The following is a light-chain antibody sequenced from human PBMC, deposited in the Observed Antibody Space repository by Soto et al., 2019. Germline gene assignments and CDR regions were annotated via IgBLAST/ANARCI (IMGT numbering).Light chain of an antibody. J-gene: IGLJ1*01. CDR2: VNIDGSH. CDR1: SGHSNYA. CDR3: QTWGTGIRV. Sequence: QLVLTQSPSASASLGASVKLTCTLSSGHSNYAIAWHQQQPEKGPRYLLKVNIDGSHSKGDGIPDRFSGSRSGSERYLTISSLHSEDEADYYCQTWGTGIRVFGTGTKLTVL. V-gene: IGLV4-69*01.